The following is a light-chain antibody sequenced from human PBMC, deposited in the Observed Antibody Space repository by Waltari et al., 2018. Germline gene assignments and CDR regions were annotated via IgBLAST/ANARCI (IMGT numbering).Light chain of an antibody. CDR1: QSVGSS. CDR2: NAS. V-gene: IGKV3-11*01. CDR3: QQRSNWNT. J-gene: IGKJ2*01. Sequence: ETVLTQSPVTLSLSPGEGATLYCKASQSVGSSCAWYQQKPGQAPSLLNYNASNRAAGIPARFSGSGSGSDFTLTISSLEPEDFAVYYCQQRSNWNTFGQGTKLEIK.